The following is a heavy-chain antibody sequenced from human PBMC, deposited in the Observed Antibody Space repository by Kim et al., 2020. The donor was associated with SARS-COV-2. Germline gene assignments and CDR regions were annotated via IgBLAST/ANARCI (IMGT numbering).Heavy chain of an antibody. V-gene: IGHV3-33*01. D-gene: IGHD3-22*01. CDR1: GFTFKFFG. J-gene: IGHJ4*02. CDR3: GRGDDSTGYLDY. Sequence: GGSLRLSCAASGFTFKFFGMHWVRQAPGKGLEWVAVIWYDGSIEGYAESVKGRFTISRDNSKSTLYLEMNSLRAEDTAVYFCGRGDDSTGYLDYWGQGTQVTLP. CDR2: IWYDGSIE.